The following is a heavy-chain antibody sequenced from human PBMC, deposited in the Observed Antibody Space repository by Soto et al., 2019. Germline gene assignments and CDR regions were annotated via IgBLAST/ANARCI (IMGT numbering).Heavy chain of an antibody. CDR3: AKAGDVYNSFFDS. V-gene: IGHV3-30*18. CDR1: GFAPSTYG. Sequence: GGSLRLPCAGSGFAPSTYGRHGVRQAPGKGLEWLAVISSDGSQTYYADSVKGRCTISRDISANTLYLQMNSLRPEDTAMYYCAKAGDVYNSFFDSWGQGALVTVSS. CDR2: ISSDGSQT. D-gene: IGHD1-1*01. J-gene: IGHJ4*02.